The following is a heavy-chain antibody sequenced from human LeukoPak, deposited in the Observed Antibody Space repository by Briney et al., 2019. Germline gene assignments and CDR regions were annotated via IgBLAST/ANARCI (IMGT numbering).Heavy chain of an antibody. CDR1: GFTFSRYS. Sequence: GGSLRLSCAASGFTFSRYSMNWVRQAPGKGLEWVSSISSSSSYIYYADSVKGRFTISRDNAKTSLYLQMNSLRAEDTAVYYCARDRLIYGDHGDAFDIWGQGTMVTVSS. J-gene: IGHJ3*02. V-gene: IGHV3-21*01. CDR3: ARDRLIYGDHGDAFDI. CDR2: ISSSSSYI. D-gene: IGHD4-17*01.